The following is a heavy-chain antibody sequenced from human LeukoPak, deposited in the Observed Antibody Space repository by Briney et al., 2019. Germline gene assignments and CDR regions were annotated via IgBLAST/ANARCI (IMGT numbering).Heavy chain of an antibody. J-gene: IGHJ4*02. V-gene: IGHV4-38-2*02. CDR3: ARQRGTYLSDWNFDY. D-gene: IGHD3-16*01. CDR2: IYHSGSS. Sequence: ASETLSLTCTVSGYSISSGYYWGWIRQPPGKGLEWIGSIYHSGSSYYNPSLKSRVTISVDTSKNQFSLKLSSVTAADTAMYYCARQRGTYLSDWNFDYWGQGNPVIVSS. CDR1: GYSISSGYY.